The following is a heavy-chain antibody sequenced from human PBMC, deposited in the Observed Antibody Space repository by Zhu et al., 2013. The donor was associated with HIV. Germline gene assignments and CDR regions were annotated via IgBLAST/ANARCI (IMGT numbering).Heavy chain of an antibody. V-gene: IGHV1-69*09. Sequence: QVQLMQSGPEVKRPGSSVRVSCRASGVKLKFHAISWIRQAPGQGLEWLGSILPALASTKFGRNFQGRVTMTTDTSTSTAYMELRSLRSDDTAVYYCARVALGCSSTSCYADYGMDVWGQGTTVTVSS. CDR1: GVKLKFHA. CDR2: ILPALAST. D-gene: IGHD2-2*01. J-gene: IGHJ6*02. CDR3: ARVALGCSSTSCYADYGMDV.